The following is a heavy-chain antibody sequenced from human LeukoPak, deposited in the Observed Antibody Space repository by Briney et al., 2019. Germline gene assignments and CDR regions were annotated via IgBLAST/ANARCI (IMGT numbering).Heavy chain of an antibody. D-gene: IGHD2-15*01. CDR1: GGSISSYY. CDR2: IYYSGST. Sequence: PSETLSLTCTVSGGSISSYYWDWIRQPPGKGLEWIGYIYYSGSTNYNPSLKSRVTISVDTSKNQFSLQLSSVTAADTAVYYCARDGGGYCSGGSCYSFDPWGQGTLVTVSS. CDR3: ARDGGGYCSGGSCYSFDP. V-gene: IGHV4-59*12. J-gene: IGHJ5*02.